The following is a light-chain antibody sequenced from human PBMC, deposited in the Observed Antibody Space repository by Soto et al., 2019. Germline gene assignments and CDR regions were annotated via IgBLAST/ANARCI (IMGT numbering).Light chain of an antibody. Sequence: IVMTQSPATLSVSPGARATLSCRARQSVSSNLAWYQQKPGQAPRLLIYGASTRATGIPARFSGSGSGTDFTLIISSLEPEDFAVYYCQLRSNWPQWTFGQGTKVDIK. CDR1: QSVSSN. CDR2: GAS. V-gene: IGKV3-11*01. CDR3: QLRSNWPQWT. J-gene: IGKJ1*01.